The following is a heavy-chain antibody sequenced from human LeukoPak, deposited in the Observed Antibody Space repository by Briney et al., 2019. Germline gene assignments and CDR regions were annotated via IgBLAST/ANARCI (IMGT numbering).Heavy chain of an antibody. CDR3: AQQWLVMGAFDI. V-gene: IGHV3-23*01. Sequence: GGSLRLSCADSGFTFSSYAMSWVRQAPGKGLEWVSAISGRGDSTYYADSVKGRFTIPRDNSKNTLYLQMNSLRAEDTAVYYCAQQWLVMGAFDIWGQGTMVTVSS. D-gene: IGHD6-19*01. J-gene: IGHJ3*02. CDR1: GFTFSSYA. CDR2: ISGRGDST.